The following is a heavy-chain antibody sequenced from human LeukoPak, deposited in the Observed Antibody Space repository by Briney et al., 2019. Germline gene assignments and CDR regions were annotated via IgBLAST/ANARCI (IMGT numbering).Heavy chain of an antibody. CDR1: GFTFSSYW. J-gene: IGHJ6*03. CDR2: ITSSSTYI. V-gene: IGHV3-21*01. Sequence: GGSLRLSCAASGFTFSSYWMHWVRQAPGKGLEWVSSITSSSTYIYYADSVKGRFTISRDNARNSLSLQMNSLRAEDTAVYYCARDPYSGSYGNEYYYYMDVWGKGTTVTISS. D-gene: IGHD1-26*01. CDR3: ARDPYSGSYGNEYYYYMDV.